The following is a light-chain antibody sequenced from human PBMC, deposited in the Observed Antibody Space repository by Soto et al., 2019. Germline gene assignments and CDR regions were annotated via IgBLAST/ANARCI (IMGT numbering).Light chain of an antibody. CDR1: QSVSNNY. V-gene: IGKV3-20*01. CDR3: QQYGRSGT. J-gene: IGKJ1*01. CDR2: GAS. Sequence: EIVLTQSPATLSVSPGERATLXCRASQSVSNNYLAWYQQKPGQAPRLLIYGASNRATGIPDRFSGSGSGTDFTLTISRLEPEDFAVYYCQQYGRSGTFGQGTKVDIK.